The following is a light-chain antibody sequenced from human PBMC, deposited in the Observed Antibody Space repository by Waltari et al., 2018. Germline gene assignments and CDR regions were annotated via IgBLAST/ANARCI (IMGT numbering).Light chain of an antibody. CDR1: QSILYSSNNKNY. J-gene: IGKJ5*01. CDR3: QQYYGTPPIS. V-gene: IGKV4-1*01. CDR2: WAS. Sequence: DIVMTQSPDSLAVSLGERATINCKSSQSILYSSNNKNYLAWYQQKAGQPPKLLIYWASTRESGVPDRFRGSGSGTDFTLTISSLQAEDVAVYYCQQYYGTPPISFGQGTRLEIK.